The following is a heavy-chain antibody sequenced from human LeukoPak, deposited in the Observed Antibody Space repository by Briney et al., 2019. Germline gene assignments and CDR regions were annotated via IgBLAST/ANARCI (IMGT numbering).Heavy chain of an antibody. CDR3: ARGTPRWFGESNYYYYMDV. CDR2: INPNSGGT. V-gene: IGHV1-2*02. Sequence: ASVEVSCKASGYTFTGYYMHWVRQAPGQGLEWMGWINPNSGGTNYAQKFQGRVTMTRDTSISTAYMELSRLRSDDTAVYYCARGTPRWFGESNYYYYMDVWGKGTTVTVSS. J-gene: IGHJ6*03. D-gene: IGHD3-10*01. CDR1: GYTFTGYY.